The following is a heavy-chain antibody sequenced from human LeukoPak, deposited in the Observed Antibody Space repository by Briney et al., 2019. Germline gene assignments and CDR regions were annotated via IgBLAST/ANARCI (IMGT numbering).Heavy chain of an antibody. CDR3: ARGPDPVVVAATYNWFDP. Sequence: GGSLRLSCAASGFTFSDYYMSWIRQAPGKGLEWVSYISSSGSTIYYADSVKGRFTISRGNAKNSLYLQMNSLRAEDTAVYYCARGPDPVVVAATYNWFDPWGQGTLVTVSS. CDR2: ISSSGSTI. J-gene: IGHJ5*02. D-gene: IGHD2-15*01. CDR1: GFTFSDYY. V-gene: IGHV3-11*01.